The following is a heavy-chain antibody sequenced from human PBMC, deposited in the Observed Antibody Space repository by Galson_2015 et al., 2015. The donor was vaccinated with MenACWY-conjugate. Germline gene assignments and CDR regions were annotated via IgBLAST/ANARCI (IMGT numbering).Heavy chain of an antibody. J-gene: IGHJ4*02. Sequence: SVKVSCKASGYTSTTDSIHWVRQAPGQGLEWMGRINPSSGTTTYAQKFQGRVTMTRDTSYMELYSLRSEDTAVYYCAGRNSSGGRRNFDYWGQGTLVTVSS. CDR3: AGRNSSGGRRNFDY. CDR2: INPSSGTT. V-gene: IGHV1-46*01. D-gene: IGHD2-15*01. CDR1: GYTSTTDS.